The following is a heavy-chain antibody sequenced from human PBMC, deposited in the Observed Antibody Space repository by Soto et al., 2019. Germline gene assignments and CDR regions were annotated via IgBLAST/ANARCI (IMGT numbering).Heavy chain of an antibody. CDR1: GGTFSSYA. CDR2: LIPIFGTA. J-gene: IGHJ4*02. CDR3: ARNNYYDSRGYYQYYFDY. D-gene: IGHD3-22*01. Sequence: QVQLVQSGAEVKKPGSSVKVSCKASGGTFSSYAISWVRQAPGQGLEWMGGLIPIFGTANYAQKFQGRVTITADESTSTAYMELSSLRSEDTAVYYCARNNYYDSRGYYQYYFDYWGQGTLVTVSS. V-gene: IGHV1-69*01.